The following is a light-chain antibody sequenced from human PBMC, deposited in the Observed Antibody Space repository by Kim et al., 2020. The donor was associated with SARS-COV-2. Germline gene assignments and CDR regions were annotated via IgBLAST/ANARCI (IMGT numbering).Light chain of an antibody. V-gene: IGLV1-47*01. Sequence: GKRVTIACSARSSNIVSNYLSWYQQRPATAPHLLIYRNNQRPSGVPARFSGSNSGTSASLAITALRSEDEADYYCAACDDSLRGPVFGGGTQLTVL. CDR3: AACDDSLRGPV. CDR2: RNN. J-gene: IGLJ3*02. CDR1: SSNIVSNY.